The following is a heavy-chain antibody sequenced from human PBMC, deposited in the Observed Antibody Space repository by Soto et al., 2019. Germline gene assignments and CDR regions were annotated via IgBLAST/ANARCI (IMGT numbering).Heavy chain of an antibody. D-gene: IGHD2-15*01. CDR1: GGSISSGDYY. J-gene: IGHJ6*02. Sequence: SETLSLTCTVSGGSISSGDYYWSWIRQPPGKGLEWIGYIYYNGSTYYNPSLKSRVTISVDTSKNQFSLKLSSVTAADTAVYYCARDTLRCSGGSCYSSDYGDYGNYYYGMDVWGQGTTVTVSS. CDR3: ARDTLRCSGGSCYSSDYGDYGNYYYGMDV. CDR2: IYYNGST. V-gene: IGHV4-30-4*01.